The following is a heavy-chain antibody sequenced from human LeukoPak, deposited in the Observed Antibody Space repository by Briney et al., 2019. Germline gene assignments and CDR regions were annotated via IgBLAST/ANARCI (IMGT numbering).Heavy chain of an antibody. CDR2: IWYDGSNK. CDR3: AKDKYYYGSGTYYPDLTFDY. Sequence: AGGSLRLSCAASGFTFSSYGMHWVRQAPGKGLEWVAVIWYDGSNKYYADSVKGRFTISRDNSKNTLCLQMNSLRAEDTAVYYCAKDKYYYGSGTYYPDLTFDYWGQGTLVTVSS. V-gene: IGHV3-33*06. CDR1: GFTFSSYG. D-gene: IGHD3-10*01. J-gene: IGHJ4*02.